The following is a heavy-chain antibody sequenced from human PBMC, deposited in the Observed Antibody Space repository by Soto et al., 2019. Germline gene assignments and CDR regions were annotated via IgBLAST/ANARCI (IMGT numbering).Heavy chain of an antibody. Sequence: GGSXRLSCAASGLTFSSYAMHWVRQAPGKGLEWVAVISYDGSNKYYADSVKGRFTISRDNSKNTLYLQMNSLRAEDTAVYYCARSIFWSGHEAFDYWGQGTLVTVSS. CDR2: ISYDGSNK. CDR1: GLTFSSYA. J-gene: IGHJ4*02. CDR3: ARSIFWSGHEAFDY. D-gene: IGHD3-3*01. V-gene: IGHV3-30-3*01.